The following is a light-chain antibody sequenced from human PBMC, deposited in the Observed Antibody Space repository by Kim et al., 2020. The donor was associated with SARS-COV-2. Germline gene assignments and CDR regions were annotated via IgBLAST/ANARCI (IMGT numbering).Light chain of an antibody. CDR3: QQYNDRPLT. CDR2: GAS. J-gene: IGKJ4*01. Sequence: PGERVTRRGRASRSVSSNLAWYQQKPGQAPSLLIYGASTRATGTPARFSGSRSGTEFALTISSLQSEDFAVYYCQQYNDRPLTLGGGTKLEI. V-gene: IGKV3-15*01. CDR1: RSVSSN.